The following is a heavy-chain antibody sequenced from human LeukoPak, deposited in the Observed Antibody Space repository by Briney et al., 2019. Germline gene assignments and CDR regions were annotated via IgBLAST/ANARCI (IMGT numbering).Heavy chain of an antibody. J-gene: IGHJ3*02. V-gene: IGHV3-73*01. D-gene: IGHD4-17*01. CDR2: IRSKVNSYAT. Sequence: PGGSLKLSCAASGFTFSGSAMHWVRQASGKGLEWVGRIRSKVNSYATAYAASVKGRFTISRDDSKNTASLQMNSLKTEDTAVYYCARLILDYGDYVDAFDIWGQGTMVTVSS. CDR1: GFTFSGSA. CDR3: ARLILDYGDYVDAFDI.